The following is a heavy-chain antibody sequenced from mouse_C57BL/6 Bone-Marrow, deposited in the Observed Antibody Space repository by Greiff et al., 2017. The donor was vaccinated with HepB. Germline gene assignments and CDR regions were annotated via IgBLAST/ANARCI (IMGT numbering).Heavy chain of an antibody. J-gene: IGHJ3*01. V-gene: IGHV5-17*01. CDR1: GFTFSDYG. Sequence: EVKVVESGGGLVKPGGSLKLSCAASGFTFSDYGMHWVRQAPEKGLEWVAYISSGSSTIYYADTVKGRFTISRDNAKNTLFLQMTSLRSEDTAMYYCARDPSYYGSSPFAYWGQGTLVTVSA. CDR3: ARDPSYYGSSPFAY. D-gene: IGHD1-1*01. CDR2: ISSGSSTI.